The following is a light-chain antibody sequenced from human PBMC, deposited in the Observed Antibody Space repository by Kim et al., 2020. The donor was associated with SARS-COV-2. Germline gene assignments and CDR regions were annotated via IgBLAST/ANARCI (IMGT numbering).Light chain of an antibody. J-gene: IGKJ2*01. V-gene: IGKV3-15*01. CDR3: QQYNDRPPMYT. CDR1: QSVSSP. CDR2: GAS. Sequence: SPGERATLSCRASQSVSSPLAWYQQKPGQAPRLLIYGASTRAAGIPARFSGSGSGTEFTLSISSLQSEDSAVYYCQQYNDRPPMYTFGQGTKLEI.